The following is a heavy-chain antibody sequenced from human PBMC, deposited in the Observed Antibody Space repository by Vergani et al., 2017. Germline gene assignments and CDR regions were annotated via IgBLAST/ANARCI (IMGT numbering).Heavy chain of an antibody. V-gene: IGHV4-34*01. CDR1: GGSFSGYY. CDR3: ASGYDSSGYPFDY. D-gene: IGHD3-22*01. CDR2: INHSGST. J-gene: IGHJ4*02. Sequence: QVQLQQWGAGLLKPSETLSLTCAVYGGSFSGYYWSCIRQPPGKGLEWIGEINHSGSTNYNPSLKSRVTISVDTSKNQFSLKLSSVTAADTAVYYCASGYDSSGYPFDYWGQGTLVTVSS.